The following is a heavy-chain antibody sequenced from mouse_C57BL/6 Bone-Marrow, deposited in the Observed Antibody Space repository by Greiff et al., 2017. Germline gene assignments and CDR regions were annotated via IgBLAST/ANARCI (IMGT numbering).Heavy chain of an antibody. CDR1: GYTFTSYG. CDR3: ARLYYDYGGFAY. D-gene: IGHD2-4*01. V-gene: IGHV1-81*01. CDR2: IYPRSGNT. J-gene: IGHJ3*01. Sequence: QVQLQQSGAELARPGASVKLSCKASGYTFTSYGISWVKQRTGQGLEWIGEIYPRSGNTYYTEKFKGKATLTADQSSSTAYMELRSLTSEDSAVYFCARLYYDYGGFAYWGQGTLVTVSA.